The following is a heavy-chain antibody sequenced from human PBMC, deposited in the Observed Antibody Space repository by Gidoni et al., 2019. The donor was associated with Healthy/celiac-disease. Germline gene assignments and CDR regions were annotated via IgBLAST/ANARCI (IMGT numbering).Heavy chain of an antibody. CDR2: ISSSGSTI. D-gene: IGHD3-22*01. Sequence: EAQLVESGGGLVQPGGSLRLSCAASGFTFSSYEMNWVRQAPGKGLEWVSYISSSGSTIYYADSVKGRFTISRDNAKNSLYLQMNSLRAEDTAVYYCARVAYYYDSSGYYSFDYWGQGTLVTVSS. CDR3: ARVAYYYDSSGYYSFDY. J-gene: IGHJ4*02. V-gene: IGHV3-48*03. CDR1: GFTFSSYE.